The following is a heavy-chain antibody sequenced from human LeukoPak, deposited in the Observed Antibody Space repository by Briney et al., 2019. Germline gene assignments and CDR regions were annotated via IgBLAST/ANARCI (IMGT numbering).Heavy chain of an antibody. CDR1: GFTFSSYG. CDR2: IWYDGSSK. J-gene: IGHJ4*02. Sequence: GGSLRLSCAASGFTFSSYGMHWVRQAPGKGLEWVAVIWYDGSSKYYADSVKGRFTISRDNSKNTLYLQMNSLRAEDTAVYYCAKAAVITGGLYYFDYWGQGTLVTVSS. V-gene: IGHV3-33*06. CDR3: AKAAVITGGLYYFDY. D-gene: IGHD5-24*01.